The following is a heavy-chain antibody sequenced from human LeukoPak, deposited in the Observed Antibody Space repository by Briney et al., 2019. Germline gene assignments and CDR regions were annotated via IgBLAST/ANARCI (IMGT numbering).Heavy chain of an antibody. CDR2: IYYSGST. CDR3: ARSAARLRLYYFDY. V-gene: IGHV4-39*07. Sequence: PSETLSLTCTVSGGSISSSSYYWGWIRQPPGKGLEWIGSIYYSGSTYYNPSLKSRVTISVDTSKNQFSLKLSSVTAADTAVYYCARSAARLRLYYFDYWGQGTLVTVSS. CDR1: GGSISSSSYY. J-gene: IGHJ4*02.